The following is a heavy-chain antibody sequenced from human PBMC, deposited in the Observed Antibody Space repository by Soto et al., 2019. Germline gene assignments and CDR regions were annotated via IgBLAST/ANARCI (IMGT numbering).Heavy chain of an antibody. V-gene: IGHV4-59*01. Sequence: SETLSLTCTVSGGSISSYYWSWIRQPPGKGLEWIGYIYYSGSTNYNPSLKSRVTISVDTSKNQFSLKLSSVTAADTAVYYCARAPYYDFWSGQTPPPYYFDYWGQGTLVTVSS. CDR1: GGSISSYY. CDR3: ARAPYYDFWSGQTPPPYYFDY. D-gene: IGHD3-3*01. CDR2: IYYSGST. J-gene: IGHJ4*02.